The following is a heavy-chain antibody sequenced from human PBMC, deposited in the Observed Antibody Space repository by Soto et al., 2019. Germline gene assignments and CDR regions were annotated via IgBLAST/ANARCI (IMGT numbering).Heavy chain of an antibody. CDR1: GASISDCDW. V-gene: IGHV4-4*02. Sequence: SETLSLTCAVSGASISDCDWWSWVRQPPGKGLEWIGEIHHSGATNHNSSVKSRVTISLDKSKNHLSLQLNSVTAADTAVYYCATRDYTASPYWGQGTLVTVSS. CDR3: ATRDYTASPY. CDR2: IHHSGAT. D-gene: IGHD2-2*02. J-gene: IGHJ4*02.